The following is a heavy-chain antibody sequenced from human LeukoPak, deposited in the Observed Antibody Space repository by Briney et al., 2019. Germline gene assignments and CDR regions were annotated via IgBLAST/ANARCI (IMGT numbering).Heavy chain of an antibody. CDR1: GDSVSSNSTV. V-gene: IGHV6-1*01. D-gene: IGHD5-18*01. Sequence: SQTLSLTCAISGDSVSSNSTVWNWIRQSPSRGLEWLGRTYYRSKWYHEYAVSVKSRITINPDTSKNQFSLNLSSVTAADTAVYYCARHPYSYDAFDIWGQGTMVTVSS. CDR2: TYYRSKWYH. CDR3: ARHPYSYDAFDI. J-gene: IGHJ3*02.